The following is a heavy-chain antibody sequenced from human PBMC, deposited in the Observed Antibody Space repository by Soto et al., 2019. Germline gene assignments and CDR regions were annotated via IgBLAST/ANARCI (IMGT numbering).Heavy chain of an antibody. CDR1: GASSSSYY. CDR2: IYYSGST. V-gene: IGHV4-59*08. CDR3: ARQHDS. J-gene: IGHJ4*02. Sequence: LETLPHTCTVSGASSSSYYWSWIRQPTGKGLEWIGYIYYSGSTNYNPSLKSRVTISVDTSKNQFSLKLSSVTAADTAVYYCARQHDSGGQGTLLTVSS.